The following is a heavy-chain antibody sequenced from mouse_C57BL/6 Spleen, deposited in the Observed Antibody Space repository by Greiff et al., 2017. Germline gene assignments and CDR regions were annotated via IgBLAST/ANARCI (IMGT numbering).Heavy chain of an antibody. CDR1: GYTFTDYY. D-gene: IGHD2-1*01. J-gene: IGHJ4*01. V-gene: IGHV1-26*01. CDR3: ARSGVYYGNYGYAMDY. Sequence: EVQLQQSGPELVKPGASVKISCKASGYTFTDYYMNWVKQSHGKSLEWIGDINPNNGGTSYNQKFKGKATLTVDKSSSTASMELRSLTSEDSAVYYCARSGVYYGNYGYAMDYWGQGTSVTVSS. CDR2: INPNNGGT.